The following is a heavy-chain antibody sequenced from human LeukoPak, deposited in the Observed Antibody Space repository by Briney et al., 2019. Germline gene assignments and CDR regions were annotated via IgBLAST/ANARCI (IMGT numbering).Heavy chain of an antibody. CDR3: AKRGPYYYGSGSYYKGAQYYFDS. Sequence: SETLSLTCAVYGGSFSAYYWTWIRQPPGKGLEWIGEINHSGSINYNPSLKSRVTMSVDTSKNQFSLKLSSVTAADTAVYYCAKRGPYYYGSGSYYKGAQYYFDSWGQGPLVTVSS. V-gene: IGHV4-34*01. CDR1: GGSFSAYY. CDR2: INHSGSI. D-gene: IGHD3-10*01. J-gene: IGHJ4*02.